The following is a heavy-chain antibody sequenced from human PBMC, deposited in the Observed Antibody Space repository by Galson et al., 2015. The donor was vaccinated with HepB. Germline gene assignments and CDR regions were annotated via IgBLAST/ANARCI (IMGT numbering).Heavy chain of an antibody. CDR1: GFTFYKLA. CDR3: VKGLFHLDY. Sequence: SLRLSCAASGFTFYKLAMTWVRQAPGKGLEWVSVISTDGIYYADSVKGRVTISRDNSKNMVLLQMDRLRVNDTAVYYCVKGLFHLDYWGQGTLVTVSS. J-gene: IGHJ4*02. CDR2: ISTDGI. D-gene: IGHD3-10*02. V-gene: IGHV3-23*01.